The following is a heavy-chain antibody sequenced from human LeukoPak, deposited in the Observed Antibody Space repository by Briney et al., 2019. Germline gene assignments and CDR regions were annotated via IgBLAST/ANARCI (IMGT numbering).Heavy chain of an antibody. V-gene: IGHV1-69*13. CDR1: GGTFSSYA. CDR3: ARSPGVVVTLYYFDY. CDR2: IIPIFGTA. D-gene: IGHD3-22*01. J-gene: IGHJ4*02. Sequence: SVKVSCKASGGTFSSYAISWVRQAPGQGLEWMGGIIPIFGTANYAQKSQGRVTITADESTSTAYMELSSLRSEDTAVYYCARSPGVVVTLYYFDYWGQGTLVTVSS.